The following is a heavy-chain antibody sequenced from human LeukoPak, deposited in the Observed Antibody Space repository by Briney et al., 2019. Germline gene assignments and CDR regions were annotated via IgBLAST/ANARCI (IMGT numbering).Heavy chain of an antibody. D-gene: IGHD3-16*02. CDR1: GYIFTSYW. CDR3: ARIMITFGGVIVNDAFDI. J-gene: IGHJ3*02. CDR2: IFPGDSDT. Sequence: GESLKISCKGSGYIFTSYWIGWVRRMPGKGLEWMGSIFPGDSDTKYSPSFQGQVTISADKSISTAYLQWSSLKASDTAMYYCARIMITFGGVIVNDAFDIWGLGTMVTVSS. V-gene: IGHV5-51*01.